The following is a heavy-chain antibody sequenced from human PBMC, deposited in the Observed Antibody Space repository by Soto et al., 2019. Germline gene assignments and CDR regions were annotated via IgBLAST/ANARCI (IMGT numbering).Heavy chain of an antibody. CDR2: IWYDGSNK. V-gene: IGHV3-33*01. CDR3: ARSILEWLSPGEYYGMDV. CDR1: GFTFSSYG. D-gene: IGHD3-3*01. J-gene: IGHJ6*02. Sequence: GGSLRLSCAASGFTFSSYGMHWVRQAPGKGLEWVAVIWYDGSNKYYADSVKGRFTISRDNSKSTLYLQMNSLRAEDTAVYYCARSILEWLSPGEYYGMDVWGQGTTVTVSS.